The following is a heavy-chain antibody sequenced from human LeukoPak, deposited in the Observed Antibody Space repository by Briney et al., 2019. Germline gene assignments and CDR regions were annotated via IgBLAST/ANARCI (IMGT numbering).Heavy chain of an antibody. D-gene: IGHD6-19*01. CDR3: ARAIAVAEGY. V-gene: IGHV3-21*01. CDR1: GFTFSSYS. Sequence: PGGSLRLSCVASGFTFSSYSMNWVRQAPGKGLEWVSYISGGSGYIYYADSVKGRSTISRDNAKNSLYLQMNSLRAEDTAVYYCARAIAVAEGYWGQGTLVTVSS. CDR2: ISGGSGYI. J-gene: IGHJ4*02.